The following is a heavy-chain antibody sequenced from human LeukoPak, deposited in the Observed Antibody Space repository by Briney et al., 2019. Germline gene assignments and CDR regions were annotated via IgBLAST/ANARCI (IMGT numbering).Heavy chain of an antibody. V-gene: IGHV3-7*01. CDR1: GFTFNRFW. CDR3: ARDVGSGWYGESYYYYYYMDV. Sequence: PGGSLRLSCAASGFTFNRFWMSWVRQAPGKGLEWVANIKQDGSEKFYVDSVKGRFTISRDNAKNSLYLQMNSLRAEDTAVYYCARDVGSGWYGESYYYYYYMDVWGKGTTVTVSS. D-gene: IGHD6-19*01. CDR2: IKQDGSEK. J-gene: IGHJ6*03.